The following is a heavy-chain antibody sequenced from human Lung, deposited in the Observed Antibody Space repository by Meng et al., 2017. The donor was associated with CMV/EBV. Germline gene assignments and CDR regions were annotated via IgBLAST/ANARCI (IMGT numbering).Heavy chain of an antibody. V-gene: IGHV5-51*01. CDR3: ARLGVTRAVGYYYYAMDV. CDR1: GYRFTSYW. CDR2: IYPDDSDT. J-gene: IGHJ6*02. D-gene: IGHD4-23*01. Sequence: GGSXRLXCKGSGYRFTSYWIGWVRQMPGKGLDWMGIIYPDDSDTRYSPSFQGQVTISADKSISTAYLQWRSLKATDTAIYYCARLGVTRAVGYYYYAMDVXGQGXTVTFSS.